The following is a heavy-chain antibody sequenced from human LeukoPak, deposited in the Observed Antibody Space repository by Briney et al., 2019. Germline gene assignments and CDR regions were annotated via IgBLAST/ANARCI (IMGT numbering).Heavy chain of an antibody. D-gene: IGHD6-13*01. V-gene: IGHV3-30*04. CDR2: ISYDGSNK. CDR1: GFTFSSYA. Sequence: WGSLRLSCAASGFTFSSYAMHWVRQAPGKGLEWVAVISYDGSNKYYADSVKGRFTISRDNSKNTLYLQMNSLRVEDTAVYYCARGSSSWYSGGNDYWGQGTLVTVSS. J-gene: IGHJ4*02. CDR3: ARGSSSWYSGGNDY.